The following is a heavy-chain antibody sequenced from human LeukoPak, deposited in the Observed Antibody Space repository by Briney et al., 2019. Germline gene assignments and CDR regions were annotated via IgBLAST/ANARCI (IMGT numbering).Heavy chain of an antibody. D-gene: IGHD3-10*01. J-gene: IGHJ5*02. V-gene: IGHV4-39*01. CDR1: GGSISSSSYY. CDR2: IYYSGST. CDR3: ARQKTYYYGSGSYFDP. Sequence: SETLSLTCTVSGGSISSSSYYWGWIRQPPGKGLEWNGSIYYSGSTYYNPSLKSRVTISVDTSKNQFSLKLSSVTAADTAVYYCARQKTYYYGSGSYFDPWGQGTLVTVSS.